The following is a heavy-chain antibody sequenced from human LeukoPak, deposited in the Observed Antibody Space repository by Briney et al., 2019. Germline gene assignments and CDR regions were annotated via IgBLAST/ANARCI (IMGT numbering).Heavy chain of an antibody. CDR2: IYGRAST. V-gene: IGHV4-38-2*01. D-gene: IGHD3-16*01. CDR1: GYSLGKNYY. Sequence: SETLSLTCAVSGYSLGKNYYWDWIRQSPGKGLEWIGRIYGRASTSYNPSLMNRVTMSVDTSKNHFSLQLTSVTAADTAVYYCARYDSRGSASTKFDYWGPGILVTISS. CDR3: ARYDSRGSASTKFDY. J-gene: IGHJ4*02.